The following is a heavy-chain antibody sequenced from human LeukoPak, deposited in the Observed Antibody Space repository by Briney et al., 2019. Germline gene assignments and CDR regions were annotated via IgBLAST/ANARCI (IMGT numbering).Heavy chain of an antibody. J-gene: IGHJ6*02. CDR2: IRYDGSNK. CDR3: AKDPYYYGSGSYLGSYGMDV. Sequence: GGSLRLSCAASGFTFSSYGMHWVRQAPGKGLEWVAFIRYDGSNKYYADSVKGRFTISRDNSKNTLYLQMNSLRAEDTAVYHCAKDPYYYGSGSYLGSYGMDVWGQGTTVTVSS. V-gene: IGHV3-30*02. D-gene: IGHD3-10*01. CDR1: GFTFSSYG.